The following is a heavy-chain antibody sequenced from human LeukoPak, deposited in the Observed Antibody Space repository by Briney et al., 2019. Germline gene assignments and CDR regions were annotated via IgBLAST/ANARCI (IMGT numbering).Heavy chain of an antibody. J-gene: IGHJ4*02. CDR2: ISAYNGNT. V-gene: IGHV1-18*01. CDR3: ARSDWPYYFDY. Sequence: ASVKVSCKASGYTFTSNGISWVRQAPGQGLEWMGWISAYNGNTNNAQKLQGRVTMTTDTSTSTAYMELSSLRSDDTAVYYCARSDWPYYFDYWGQGTLVTVSS. D-gene: IGHD2-21*02. CDR1: GYTFTSNG.